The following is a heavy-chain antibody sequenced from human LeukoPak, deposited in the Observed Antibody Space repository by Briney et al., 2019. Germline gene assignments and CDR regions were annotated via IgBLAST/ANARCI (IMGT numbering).Heavy chain of an antibody. CDR3: ARSPHGAAAGLYFDY. V-gene: IGHV1-69*04. Sequence: SVKVSCKPSGGTFSNYAISWVRQAPGQGLEWMGRIIPILGIANYAQKFQGRVTITADKSTSTAYMELSSLRSEDTAVYYCARSPHGAAAGLYFDYWGQGTLVTVSS. J-gene: IGHJ4*02. CDR2: IIPILGIA. CDR1: GGTFSNYA. D-gene: IGHD6-13*01.